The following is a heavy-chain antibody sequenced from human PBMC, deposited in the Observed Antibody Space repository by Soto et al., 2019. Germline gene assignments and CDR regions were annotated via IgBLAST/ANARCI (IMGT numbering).Heavy chain of an antibody. CDR1: GGSISSYY. V-gene: IGHV4-59*01. CDR2: IYYSGST. D-gene: IGHD3-22*01. CDR3: ARDRRVGGYYDSSGYRYYYYYYGMDV. Sequence: SETLSLTCTASGGSISSYYWSWIRQPPGKGLEWIGYIYYSGSTNYNPSLKSRVTISVDTSKNQFSLKLSSVTAADTAVYYCARDRRVGGYYDSSGYRYYYYYYGMDVWGQGTTVPVSS. J-gene: IGHJ6*02.